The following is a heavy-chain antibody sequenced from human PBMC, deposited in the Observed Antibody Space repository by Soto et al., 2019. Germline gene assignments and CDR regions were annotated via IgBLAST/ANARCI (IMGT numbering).Heavy chain of an antibody. CDR3: ARRGSSSWCAYYNYGFDV. V-gene: IGHV4-4*02. CDR1: GGSFSSNNM. D-gene: IGHD6-13*01. J-gene: IGHJ6*02. Sequence: SETLSLTCVVSGGSFSSNNMGRGVQPPREEVVEVGGKINHSNSSNYNHALTSKVTISVDKAKKQYSLKLNSMTVEDTAVYYCARRGSSSWCAYYNYGFDVWGQGTPVTVSS. CDR2: INHSNSS.